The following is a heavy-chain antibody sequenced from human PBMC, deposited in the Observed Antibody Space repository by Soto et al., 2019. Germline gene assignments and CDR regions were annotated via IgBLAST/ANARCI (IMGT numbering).Heavy chain of an antibody. CDR3: APFLTAGCPWCYIDN. CDR1: GYTFRRYG. V-gene: IGHV1-18*01. Sequence: ASVKVSCKASGYTFRRYGISWVRQAPGQGLEWMGWISGYNGNTNYAQKFQDRVTMTTETDPSTAYMEFVSLTSDDTAVYHCAPFLTAGCPWCYIDNWGQGTMVTVSS. CDR2: ISGYNGNT. J-gene: IGHJ4*02. D-gene: IGHD2-8*01.